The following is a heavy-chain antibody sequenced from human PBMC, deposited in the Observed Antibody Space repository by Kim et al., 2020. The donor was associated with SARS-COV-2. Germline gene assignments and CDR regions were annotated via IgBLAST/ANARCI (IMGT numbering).Heavy chain of an antibody. CDR3: AGLTTGYGYSGEIMDV. CDR1: GYTFTGYY. Sequence: ASVKVSCKASGYTFTGYYMHWVRQAPGQGLEWMGRINPNSGGTNYAQKFQGRVTMTRDTSISTAYMELSRLRSDDTAVYYCAGLTTGYGYSGEIMDVWGQGTTVTVSS. J-gene: IGHJ6*02. V-gene: IGHV1-2*06. CDR2: INPNSGGT. D-gene: IGHD5-18*01.